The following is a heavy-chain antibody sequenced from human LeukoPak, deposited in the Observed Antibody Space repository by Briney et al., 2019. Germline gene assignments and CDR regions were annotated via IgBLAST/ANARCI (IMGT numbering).Heavy chain of an antibody. V-gene: IGHV3-33*01. Sequence: HPGGSLRLSCAASGFTFSSYGMHWVRQAPGKGLEWVAVIWYDGSNKYYADSVKGRFTISRDNSKNTLYLQMNSLRAEDTAVYYCASQTLDYYYYGMDVWGQGTTVTVSS. J-gene: IGHJ6*02. CDR3: ASQTLDYYYYGMDV. CDR1: GFTFSSYG. CDR2: IWYDGSNK.